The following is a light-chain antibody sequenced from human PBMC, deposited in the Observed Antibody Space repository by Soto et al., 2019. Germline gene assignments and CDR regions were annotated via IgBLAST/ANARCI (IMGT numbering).Light chain of an antibody. J-gene: IGKJ5*01. CDR3: QQYKNWPTIT. CDR1: QSVSSN. Sequence: EIVMTQSPATLSVSPGERATLSCRASQSVSSNLAWYQQKPCQAPRLLIYGASTRATGIPARFSGSGSGTESTLTISSLQSEDFAVYYCQQYKNWPTITFGQGTRLEIK. V-gene: IGKV3-15*01. CDR2: GAS.